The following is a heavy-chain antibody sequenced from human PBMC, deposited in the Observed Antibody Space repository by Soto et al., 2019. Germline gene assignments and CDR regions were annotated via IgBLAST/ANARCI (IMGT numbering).Heavy chain of an antibody. CDR2: INTVNGDA. CDR3: ARSRLADLRTQYYFGMGV. J-gene: IGHJ6*02. V-gene: IGHV1-3*04. Sequence: GASVDVSCKASGYTFTSYAIHWVRQSPGQRLEWMGWINTVNGDADYSQNFQGRLTITRDTSARTADMELSSLRSEDTAAYYCARSRLADLRTQYYFGMGVWGQGTTVTVSS. CDR1: GYTFTSYA.